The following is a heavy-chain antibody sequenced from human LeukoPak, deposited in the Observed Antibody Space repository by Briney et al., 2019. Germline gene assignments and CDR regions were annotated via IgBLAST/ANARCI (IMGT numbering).Heavy chain of an antibody. CDR2: IKQDGSEK. J-gene: IGHJ4*02. Sequence: GGSLRLSCAASGFTFSSYWMSWVRQAPGKGLEWVANIKQDGSEKYYVDSVKGRFTISRDNAKNSLYLQMNSLRAEDTAVYYCARGKIYSYGPFDYWGQGTLVTVSS. V-gene: IGHV3-7*01. CDR3: ARGKIYSYGPFDY. CDR1: GFTFSSYW. D-gene: IGHD5-18*01.